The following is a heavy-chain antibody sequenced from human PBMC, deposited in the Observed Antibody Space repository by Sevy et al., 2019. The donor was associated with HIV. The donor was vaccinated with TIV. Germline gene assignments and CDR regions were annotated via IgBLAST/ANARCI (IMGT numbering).Heavy chain of an antibody. Sequence: GGSLRLSCAASGFIFSTYGIHWVRQAPGKGLEWVAVISYDGSEKYYADSVRGRFTISRDNSKNTLYLQMNSLRVEDTAINYCAKMQGGSYNYYGMDVWGKGTTVTVSS. CDR1: GFIFSTYG. V-gene: IGHV3-30*18. J-gene: IGHJ6*04. CDR2: ISYDGSEK. CDR3: AKMQGGSYNYYGMDV. D-gene: IGHD1-26*01.